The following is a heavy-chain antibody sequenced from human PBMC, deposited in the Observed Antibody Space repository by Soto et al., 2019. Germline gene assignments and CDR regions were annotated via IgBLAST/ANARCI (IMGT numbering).Heavy chain of an antibody. V-gene: IGHV5-10-1*01. CDR3: ARNPSYGDYYYYGMDV. CDR1: GYSFTSYW. D-gene: IGHD4-17*01. Sequence: PGESLKLSCKGSGYSFTSYWISWVRQMPGKGLEWMGRIDPSDSYTNYSPSFQGHVTISADKSISTAYLQWSSLKASDTAMYYCARNPSYGDYYYYGMDVWGQGTTVTVSS. CDR2: IDPSDSYT. J-gene: IGHJ6*02.